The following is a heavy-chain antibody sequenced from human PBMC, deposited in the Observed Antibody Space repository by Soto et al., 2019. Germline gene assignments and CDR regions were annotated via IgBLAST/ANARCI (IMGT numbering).Heavy chain of an antibody. J-gene: IGHJ4*02. CDR2: INPNSGGT. CDR3: ARGGGAARRAERAQKNDY. CDR1: GYTFTGYY. V-gene: IGHV1-2*02. Sequence: QVQLVQSGAEVKKPGASVKVSCKASGYTFTGYYMHWVRQAPGQGLEWMGWINPNSGGTNYAQKFQGRVTMTRYTFSSTAYMELSRLRSDDTAVYYCARGGGAARRAERAQKNDYWGQGTLVAVAS. D-gene: IGHD6-6*01.